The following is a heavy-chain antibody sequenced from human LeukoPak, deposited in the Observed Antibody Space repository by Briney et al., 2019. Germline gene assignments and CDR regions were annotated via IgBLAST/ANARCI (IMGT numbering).Heavy chain of an antibody. J-gene: IGHJ6*03. CDR2: ISSSSSDI. CDR1: GFTFSSYR. Sequence: GSLRLSCAAPGFTFSSYRMNWVRQAPGKGLEWVSSISSSSSDIYYADSVKGRFTISRDNAKNSLYLQMNSLRAEDTAVYYCARGSWYTSSSRYMDVWGKGTTVTVS. CDR3: ARGSWYTSSSRYMDV. V-gene: IGHV3-21*01. D-gene: IGHD6-6*01.